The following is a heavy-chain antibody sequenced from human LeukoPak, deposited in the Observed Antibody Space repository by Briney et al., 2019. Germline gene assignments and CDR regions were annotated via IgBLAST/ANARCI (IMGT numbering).Heavy chain of an antibody. J-gene: IGHJ4*02. D-gene: IGHD3-22*01. CDR1: GYTFTSYY. Sequence: ASVKVSCKASGYTFTSYYMHWVRQAPGQGLEWMGIINHSGGSAIYAQNFQGRVTMTRDTSTSTVYMELSSLRSEDTAVYYCARDLASSGYYWDWGQGTLVTVSS. CDR2: INHSGGSA. CDR3: ARDLASSGYYWD. V-gene: IGHV1-46*01.